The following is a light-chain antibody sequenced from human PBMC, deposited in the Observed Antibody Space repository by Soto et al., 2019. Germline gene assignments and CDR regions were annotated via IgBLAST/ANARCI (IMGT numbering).Light chain of an antibody. CDR2: WAS. CDR1: QSVLYSSTNKDY. Sequence: DIVLTQSPDSLAVSLGGRATINCKSSQSVLYSSTNKDYLAWYQQRPGQPPKLLIYWASTRQSGVPDRFSGSGSGTDFNLTISSLQAADVAVYHCHQYFTLPRTFGQGTRVEI. J-gene: IGKJ1*01. CDR3: HQYFTLPRT. V-gene: IGKV4-1*01.